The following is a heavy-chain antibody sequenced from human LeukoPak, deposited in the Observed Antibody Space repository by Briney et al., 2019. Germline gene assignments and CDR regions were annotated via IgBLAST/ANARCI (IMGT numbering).Heavy chain of an antibody. V-gene: IGHV3-11*01. J-gene: IGHJ6*03. CDR2: ISSSGSTI. CDR1: GFTFSDYY. CDR3: ASHYGSGSYYNTYYYYYYMDV. D-gene: IGHD3-10*01. Sequence: PGGSLRLSCVASGFTFSDYYMSWIRRAPGKGLEWVSYISSSGSTIYYADSVKGRFTISRDNAKNSLYLQMNSLRAEDTAVYYCASHYGSGSYYNTYYYYYYMDVWGKGTTVTISS.